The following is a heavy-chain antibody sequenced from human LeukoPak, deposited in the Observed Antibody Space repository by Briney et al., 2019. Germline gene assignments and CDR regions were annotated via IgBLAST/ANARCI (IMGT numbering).Heavy chain of an antibody. J-gene: IGHJ3*02. CDR2: ISTSGTT. V-gene: IGHV4-4*07. Sequence: SETLSLTCTVSGDFISSYFWSWIRQPAGKGLEWIGRISTSGTTNYNPSLKSRLTMSLDTSKHQFSLNLTSVTAADTAVYYCAREVGSTGRALDIWGLGTVVAVSS. CDR3: AREVGSTGRALDI. CDR1: GDFISSYF. D-gene: IGHD1-26*01.